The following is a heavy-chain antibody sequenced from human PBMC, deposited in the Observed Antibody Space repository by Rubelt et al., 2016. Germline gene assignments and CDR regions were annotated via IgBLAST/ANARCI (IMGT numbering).Heavy chain of an antibody. CDR2: ISSSSSYI. V-gene: IGHV3-21*01. CDR3: ARVALIAAAGTNYYYGMDV. D-gene: IGHD6-13*01. Sequence: EVQLVESGGGLVKPGGSLRLSCAASGFTFSSYSMNWVRQAPGKGLEWVSSISSSSSYIYYADSVKGRFTISRDNAKNALYLQMNSLRAEDTAVYYCARVALIAAAGTNYYYGMDVWGQGTTVTVSS. CDR1: GFTFSSYS. J-gene: IGHJ6*02.